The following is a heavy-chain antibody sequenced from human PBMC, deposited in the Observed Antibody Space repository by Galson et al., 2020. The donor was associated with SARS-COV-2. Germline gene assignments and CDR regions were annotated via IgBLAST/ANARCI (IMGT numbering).Heavy chain of an antibody. J-gene: IGHJ2*01. CDR2: VYYSGST. Sequence: SETLSLTCTVSGDSVSSTFYYWSWIRQPPGRGLEWIGHVYYSGSTNYNSSLKSRVTISLDTSKNQFSLKLTSVTAADTAVYYCARYGTSSSWFFDLWAVAPWSMSPQ. V-gene: IGHV4-61*01. D-gene: IGHD6-6*01. CDR3: ARYGTSSSWFFDL. CDR1: GDSVSSTFYY.